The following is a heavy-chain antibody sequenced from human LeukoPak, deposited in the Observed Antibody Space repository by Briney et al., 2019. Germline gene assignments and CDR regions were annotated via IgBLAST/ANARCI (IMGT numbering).Heavy chain of an antibody. CDR3: ARRLTYDSRAYYCLDY. CDR2: IYPGGTDT. J-gene: IGHJ4*02. Sequence: GESLKISCKGSGYSFTSYWIGWVRQMPGKGLEWMGIIYPGGTDTRYSPSFQGQVTLSADKSIRPAYLQWSSLKASDTAMYYCARRLTYDSRAYYCLDYWGQGTQVTVPS. V-gene: IGHV5-51*01. CDR1: GYSFTSYW. D-gene: IGHD3-22*01.